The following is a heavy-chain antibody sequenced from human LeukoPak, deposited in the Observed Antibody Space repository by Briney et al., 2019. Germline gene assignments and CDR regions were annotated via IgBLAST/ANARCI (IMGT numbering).Heavy chain of an antibody. CDR2: ISSSGNTT. Sequence: GGSLRLSCAASGFTFSDYYMSWIRQAPGKGLECISYISSSGNTTYYADSVKGRFTISRDNAKNSLYLQMNSLRAEDTAVYYCARGTSVYYGSRSLFDYWGQGTLVTVSS. CDR1: GFTFSDYY. D-gene: IGHD3-10*01. CDR3: ARGTSVYYGSRSLFDY. V-gene: IGHV3-11*04. J-gene: IGHJ4*02.